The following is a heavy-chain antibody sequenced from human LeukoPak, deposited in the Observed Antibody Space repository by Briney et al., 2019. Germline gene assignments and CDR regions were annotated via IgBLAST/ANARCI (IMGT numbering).Heavy chain of an antibody. Sequence: ASVKVSCKASGYTFTSYAMHWVRQAPGQRLEWMGWINAGNGNTKYSQKFQGRVTMTRNTSISTAYMELSSLRSEDTAVYYCARVSYSGWYGYYGMDVWGQGTTVTVSS. J-gene: IGHJ6*02. V-gene: IGHV1-3*01. CDR1: GYTFTSYA. CDR3: ARVSYSGWYGYYGMDV. CDR2: INAGNGNT. D-gene: IGHD6-19*01.